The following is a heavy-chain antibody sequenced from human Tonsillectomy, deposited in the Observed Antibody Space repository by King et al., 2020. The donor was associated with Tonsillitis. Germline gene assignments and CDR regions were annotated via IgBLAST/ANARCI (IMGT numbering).Heavy chain of an antibody. V-gene: IGHV4-4*02. J-gene: IGHJ4*02. CDR1: GGSISSSNW. D-gene: IGHD3-22*01. Sequence: QLQESGPGLVKPSGTLSLTCAVSGGSISSSNWWSWVRQPPGKGLEWIGEIYHSGSTNYNPSRKSRATISGDKSKNQFFLKLSSVTAADTAVYYCASSDSSASFDYWGQGTLVTVSS. CDR3: ASSDSSASFDY. CDR2: IYHSGST.